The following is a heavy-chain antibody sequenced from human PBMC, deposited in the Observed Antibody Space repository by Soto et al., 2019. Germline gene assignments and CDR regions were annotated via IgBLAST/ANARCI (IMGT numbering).Heavy chain of an antibody. J-gene: IGHJ4*02. V-gene: IGHV3-23*01. CDR2: ISGSGEST. D-gene: IGHD6-19*01. CDR1: GFTFSTYA. Sequence: EVQLLESGGGLVQPGGSLRLSCAASGFTFSTYAMNWVRQAPGKGLEWVSGISGSGESTYYADSVKGRFTVSRGNSKSTLYLQMHSLRAEDTAVFYCEKERSSGWSLAYWGQGTLVTVSS. CDR3: EKERSSGWSLAY.